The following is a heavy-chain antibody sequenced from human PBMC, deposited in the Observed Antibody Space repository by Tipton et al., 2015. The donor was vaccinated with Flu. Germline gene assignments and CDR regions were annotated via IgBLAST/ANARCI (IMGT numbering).Heavy chain of an antibody. CDR2: MNPNLGDT. V-gene: IGHV1-8*01. CDR3: ARGTVTTWFDP. D-gene: IGHD4-17*01. CDR1: GYIFRNYD. J-gene: IGHJ5*02. Sequence: QSGAEVKKPGASVKVSCKASGYIFRNYDINWVRQAPGQGLEWVGWMNPNLGDTGYAQEFQGRVTMTRDISISTAYMELSSLRSEDTAVYYCARGTVTTWFDPWGQGTLVTVSS.